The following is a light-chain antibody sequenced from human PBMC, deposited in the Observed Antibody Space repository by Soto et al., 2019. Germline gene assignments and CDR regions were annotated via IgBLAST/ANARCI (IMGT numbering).Light chain of an antibody. CDR3: SSYAGAVV. CDR1: SSNVESYNL. Sequence: QSVLTQPASVSGSPGQSITISCTSTSSNVESYNLVSWYQHPPGKAPKLIIYEGSERPSGVSDRFSGAQSGHSASLTISGLQAEDGADYYCSSYAGAVVFGGGTNLTVL. CDR2: EGS. V-gene: IGLV2-23*01. J-gene: IGLJ2*01.